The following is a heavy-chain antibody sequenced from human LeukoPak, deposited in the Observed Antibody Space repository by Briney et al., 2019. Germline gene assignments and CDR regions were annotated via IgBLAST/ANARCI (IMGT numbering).Heavy chain of an antibody. CDR1: GFVFNSHP. CDR2: ISTNGGTT. V-gene: IGHV3-64*01. Sequence: GGSLRLSCAASGFVFNSHPMHWVRQAPGKGLDCVSAISTNGGTTYYANSVKGRFTISRDNSKNTLYLQMGSLRADDTALYYCAREEPAGSTDHWGQGTLVTVFS. D-gene: IGHD1-14*01. CDR3: AREEPAGSTDH. J-gene: IGHJ4*02.